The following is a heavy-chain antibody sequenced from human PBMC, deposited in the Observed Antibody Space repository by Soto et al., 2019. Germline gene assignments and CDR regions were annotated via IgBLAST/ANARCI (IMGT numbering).Heavy chain of an antibody. V-gene: IGHV1-69*13. CDR3: ARDPSTINKLIGVWFDP. Sequence: SVKVSCKASGYTFGRFTINWVRQAPGQGLEWMGGIKPISDITNYAQRFQGRVTFTADASTSTVYLELSSLRSEDTAMYYCARDPSTINKLIGVWFDPWGQGTLVTVSS. CDR2: IKPISDIT. D-gene: IGHD4-4*01. CDR1: GYTFGRFT. J-gene: IGHJ5*02.